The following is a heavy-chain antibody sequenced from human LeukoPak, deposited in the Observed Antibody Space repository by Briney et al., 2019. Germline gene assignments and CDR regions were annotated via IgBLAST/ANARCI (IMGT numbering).Heavy chain of an antibody. D-gene: IGHD5-12*01. CDR1: GGSISSSSYY. CDR3: GRPISGYDAFDI. CDR2: IYYSGST. J-gene: IGHJ3*02. Sequence: SETLSLTCTVSGGSISSSSYYWGWIRQPPGKGLEWIGSIYYSGSTYYNPSLKSRVTISVDTSKNQFSLKLISVTAADTAVYYCGRPISGYDAFDIWGQGTMVTVSS. V-gene: IGHV4-39*07.